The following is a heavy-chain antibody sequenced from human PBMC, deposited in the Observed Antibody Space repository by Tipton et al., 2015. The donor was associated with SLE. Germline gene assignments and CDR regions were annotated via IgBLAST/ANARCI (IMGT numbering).Heavy chain of an antibody. Sequence: TLSLTCIVSGVSVTSGSHYWSWVRQPAGKGLEWIGRIFSSGSAKYNPSFNSRVAMSLDTSRNQFSLKLTSVTAADTAVYYCVRQELWWELLGWFVPWGQGTMVTVSS. CDR2: IFSSGSA. J-gene: IGHJ5*02. V-gene: IGHV4-61*02. CDR3: VRQELWWELLGWFVP. D-gene: IGHD1-26*01. CDR1: GVSVTSGSHY.